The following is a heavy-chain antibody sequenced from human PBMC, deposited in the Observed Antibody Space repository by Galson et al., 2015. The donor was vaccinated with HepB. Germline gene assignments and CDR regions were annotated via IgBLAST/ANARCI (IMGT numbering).Heavy chain of an antibody. V-gene: IGHV1-18*01. CDR3: ARGLDLYYFYYYMDV. CDR2: ISAYNGNT. J-gene: IGHJ6*03. D-gene: IGHD3/OR15-3a*01. Sequence: SVKVSCKASGYTFTSYGITWVRQAPGQGLEWMGWISAYNGNTDYAQKFQGRLTMTTDRSTSTVYMELRSLRSDDTAVYYCARGLDLYYFYYYMDVWGKGTTVTVSS. CDR1: GYTFTSYG.